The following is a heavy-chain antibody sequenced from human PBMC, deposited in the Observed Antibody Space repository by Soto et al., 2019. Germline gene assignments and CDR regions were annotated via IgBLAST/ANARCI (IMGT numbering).Heavy chain of an antibody. CDR3: ASVSLAIMVPVTGIF. D-gene: IGHD2-8*01. V-gene: IGHV4-39*01. CDR2: NNSSGRT. J-gene: IGHJ4*02. CDR1: GDSISSGSYN. Sequence: PSETLSLTCTVSGDSISSGSYNWGWVRQPPGKGLEWMGSNNSSGRTHYNPTFQSRVTLSADSSKSRFSLRLYSVTDADTAAYYGASVSLAIMVPVTGIFWGRRTLFTVSS.